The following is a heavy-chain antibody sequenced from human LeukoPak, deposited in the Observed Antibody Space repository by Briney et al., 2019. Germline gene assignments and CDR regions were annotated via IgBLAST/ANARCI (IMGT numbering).Heavy chain of an antibody. Sequence: PSGTLSLTCAVSGGSISSSNWWSWARQPPGKGLEWIGEIYHSGSTNYNPSLKSRVTISVDKSKNQFSLKLSSVTAADTAVYYCARGRDIVVVPAANYYFDYWGQGTLVTVSS. D-gene: IGHD2-2*01. CDR2: IYHSGST. J-gene: IGHJ4*02. V-gene: IGHV4-4*02. CDR3: ARGRDIVVVPAANYYFDY. CDR1: GGSISSSNW.